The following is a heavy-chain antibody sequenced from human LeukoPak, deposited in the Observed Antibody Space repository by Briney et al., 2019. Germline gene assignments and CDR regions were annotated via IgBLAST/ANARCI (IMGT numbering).Heavy chain of an antibody. CDR1: GFTFSSYS. CDR2: ISSSSSYI. J-gene: IGHJ3*02. D-gene: IGHD3-9*01. CDR3: ARDVAFDWLLMHAFDI. V-gene: IGHV3-21*01. Sequence: TGGSLRLSCAASGFTFSSYSMNWVRQAPGKGLEWVSSISSSSSYIYYADSVKGRFTISRDNAKNSLYLQMNSLRAEDTAVYYCARDVAFDWLLMHAFDIWGQGTMVTVSS.